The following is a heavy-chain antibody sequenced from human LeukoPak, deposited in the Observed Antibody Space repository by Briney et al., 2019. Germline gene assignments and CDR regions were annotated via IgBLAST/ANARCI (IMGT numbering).Heavy chain of an antibody. Sequence: GGSLRLSCAASGFTFSSYSMNWVRQAPGKGLEWVSSISSSSSYIYYADSVKGRFTISRDNAKNSLYLQMNSLRAEDTAVYYCARETEWFGEFYFDYWGQGTLVTVSS. V-gene: IGHV3-21*01. CDR3: ARETEWFGEFYFDY. CDR1: GFTFSSYS. CDR2: ISSSSSYI. J-gene: IGHJ4*02. D-gene: IGHD3-10*01.